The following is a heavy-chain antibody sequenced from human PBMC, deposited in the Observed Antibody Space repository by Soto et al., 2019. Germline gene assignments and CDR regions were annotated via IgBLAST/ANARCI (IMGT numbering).Heavy chain of an antibody. Sequence: GGSLRLSCAASGFTFDDYAMHWVRQAPGKGLEWVSCISWNSGSIYYADSVKGRFTISRDNAKNSLYLQMNSLRAEDTAVYYCARVSLAARLPDYWGQGTLVTVSS. CDR1: GFTFDDYA. CDR3: ARVSLAARLPDY. V-gene: IGHV3-9*01. J-gene: IGHJ4*02. D-gene: IGHD6-6*01. CDR2: ISWNSGSI.